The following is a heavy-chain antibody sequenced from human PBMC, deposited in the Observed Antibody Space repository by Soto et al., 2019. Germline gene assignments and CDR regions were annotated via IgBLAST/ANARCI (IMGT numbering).Heavy chain of an antibody. D-gene: IGHD3-22*01. Sequence: ASVKVSCKASGYTFTSYAMHWVRQAPGQRLEWMGWINAGNGNIKYSQKFQGRITITRDTSASTAYMELSSLRSGDTAVYYCASSYYDSSGYYLVAFDIWGQGTMVTVSS. J-gene: IGHJ3*02. CDR3: ASSYYDSSGYYLVAFDI. V-gene: IGHV1-3*01. CDR2: INAGNGNI. CDR1: GYTFTSYA.